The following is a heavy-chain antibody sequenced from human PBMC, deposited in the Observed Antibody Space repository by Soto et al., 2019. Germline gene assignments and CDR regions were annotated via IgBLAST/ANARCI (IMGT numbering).Heavy chain of an antibody. CDR3: ARRDNSGWYSLEY. J-gene: IGHJ4*02. Sequence: EVQLLESGGGLVQPGGSLRLSCAVSGFIFSNYPMSWVRQAPGKGLEWVSSVSPSGSNTYYADSVKGHFTMSRDNSENRLHLQMNSLRAEDTAVYFCARRDNSGWYSLEYWGQGTLVTVCS. V-gene: IGHV3-23*01. CDR1: GFIFSNYP. D-gene: IGHD6-19*01. CDR2: VSPSGSNT.